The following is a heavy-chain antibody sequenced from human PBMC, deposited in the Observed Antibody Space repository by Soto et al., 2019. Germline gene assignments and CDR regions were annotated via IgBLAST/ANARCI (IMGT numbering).Heavy chain of an antibody. CDR2: INGDGSNT. CDR3: VRSMTTLTIDWLDP. CDR1: GFTFSDYW. J-gene: IGHJ5*02. V-gene: IGHV3-74*01. D-gene: IGHD4-17*01. Sequence: EVQLMESGGGLVQRGGSLRLSCAASGFTFSDYWMHWVRQAPGKGPVWLSRINGDGSNTNHAHFVKGRFTISRDNAKNTLYLQINSLRAEDAAVYYCVRSMTTLTIDWLDPWGRGTQVTVSS.